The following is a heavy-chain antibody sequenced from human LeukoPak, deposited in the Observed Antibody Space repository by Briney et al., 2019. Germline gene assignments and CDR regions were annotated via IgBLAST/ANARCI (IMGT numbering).Heavy chain of an antibody. D-gene: IGHD5-18*01. CDR1: GYSFTSYW. V-gene: IGHV5-51*01. CDR2: IYPGDSDT. Sequence: GESLKISCKGSGYSFTSYWIGWARQMPGKGLEWMGIIYPGDSDTRYSPSFQGQVTISADKSISTAYLQWSSLKASDTAMYYCASRGYSYGKNYYYYGMDVWGQGTTVTVSS. CDR3: ASRGYSYGKNYYYYGMDV. J-gene: IGHJ6*02.